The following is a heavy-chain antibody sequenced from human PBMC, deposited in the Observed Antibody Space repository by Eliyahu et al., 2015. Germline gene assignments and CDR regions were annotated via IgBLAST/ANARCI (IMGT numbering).Heavy chain of an antibody. Sequence: EVQLVESGGGLIQPGGSLRLSCAASGFXVSSNXMSWVRQATGKGLEWLSVMYNGGATYYADSVKGRFTISRDNSKNTLYLQMNSLRADDTAVYYCARDLGAYKRAFDYWGQGTLVTVSS. V-gene: IGHV3-53*01. CDR1: GFXVSSNX. D-gene: IGHD3-16*01. J-gene: IGHJ4*02. CDR3: ARDLGAYKRAFDY. CDR2: MYNGGAT.